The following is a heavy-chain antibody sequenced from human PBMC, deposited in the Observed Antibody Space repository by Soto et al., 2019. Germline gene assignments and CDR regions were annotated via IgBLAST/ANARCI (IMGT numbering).Heavy chain of an antibody. V-gene: IGHV3-23*01. CDR2: IIGSGGST. Sequence: PGGSLRLSCAASGFTFSSYAMSWVRQAPGKGLEWVSAIIGSGGSTYYADSVKGRFTISRDNTKNTLYLQMNSLRAEDTAVYYCAKDSPRGIAARIYPGFDPWGQGTLVTVSS. CDR3: AKDSPRGIAARIYPGFDP. CDR1: GFTFSSYA. J-gene: IGHJ5*02. D-gene: IGHD6-6*01.